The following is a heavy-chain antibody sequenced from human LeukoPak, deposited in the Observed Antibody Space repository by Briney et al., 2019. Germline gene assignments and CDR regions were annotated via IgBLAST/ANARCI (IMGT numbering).Heavy chain of an antibody. J-gene: IGHJ4*02. D-gene: IGHD3-9*01. CDR1: GYTFTSYG. V-gene: IGHV1-18*04. Sequence: AASVKVSCKASGYTFTSYGISWVRQAPGQGLEWMGWISAYNGNTNYAQKLQGRVTMTTDTSTSTAYMELRSLRSDDTAVYYCARGGLRYFDGGDYFDYWGQGTLVTVSS. CDR2: ISAYNGNT. CDR3: ARGGLRYFDGGDYFDY.